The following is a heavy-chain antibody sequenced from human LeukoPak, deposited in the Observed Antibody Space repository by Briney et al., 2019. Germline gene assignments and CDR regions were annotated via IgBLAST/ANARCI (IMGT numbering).Heavy chain of an antibody. V-gene: IGHV4-59*01. J-gene: IGHJ4*02. CDR3: ARGSYDSSGYSY. Sequence: SETLSLTCTVSGGSIRSYYWSWIRQPPGKGLEWIAYIYYSGSTNYNPSLKSRVTISVDTSKNQFSLKLSSVTAADTAVYYCARGSYDSSGYSYWGQGTLVTVSS. D-gene: IGHD3-22*01. CDR2: IYYSGST. CDR1: GGSIRSYY.